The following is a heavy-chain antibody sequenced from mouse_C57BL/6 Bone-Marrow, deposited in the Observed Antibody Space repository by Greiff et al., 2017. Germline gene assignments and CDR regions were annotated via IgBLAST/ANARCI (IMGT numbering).Heavy chain of an antibody. CDR1: GYTFTSYG. CDR3: ARSASSPASFAY. CDR2: IYPRSGNT. D-gene: IGHD1-1*01. J-gene: IGHJ3*01. V-gene: IGHV1-81*01. Sequence: QVQLQQSGAELARPGASVKLSCKASGYTFTSYGISWVKQRPGQGLEWIGEIYPRSGNTYYNEKFKGKATLTADKSSSTAYMELRSLTSEDSAVYFCARSASSPASFAYWGQGTLVTVSA.